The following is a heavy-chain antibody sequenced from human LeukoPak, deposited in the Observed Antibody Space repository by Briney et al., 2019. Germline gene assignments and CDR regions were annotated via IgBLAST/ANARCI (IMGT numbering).Heavy chain of an antibody. CDR3: ARGDYYYYGMDV. J-gene: IGHJ6*02. Sequence: PSETLSLTCNVSGGPIGTYYWSWIRQSPGEGLEWIGYIYYSGSATYNPSLKSRVTISVDTSKNQFSLKLTSVTAADTAVYYCARGDYYYYGMDVWGQGTTVTVS. V-gene: IGHV4-59*08. CDR2: IYYSGSA. CDR1: GGPIGTYY.